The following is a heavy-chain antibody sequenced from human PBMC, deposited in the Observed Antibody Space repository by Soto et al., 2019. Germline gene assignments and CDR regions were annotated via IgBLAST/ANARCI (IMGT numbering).Heavy chain of an antibody. Sequence: TLSLTCAVYGGSFSGYYWSWIRQPPGKGLEWIGEINHSGSTNYNPSLKSRVTISVDTSKNQFSLKLSSVTAADTAVYYCARSEQQNSNLYNWFDPWGQGTLVTVSS. V-gene: IGHV4-34*01. CDR1: GGSFSGYY. CDR2: INHSGST. D-gene: IGHD4-4*01. J-gene: IGHJ5*02. CDR3: ARSEQQNSNLYNWFDP.